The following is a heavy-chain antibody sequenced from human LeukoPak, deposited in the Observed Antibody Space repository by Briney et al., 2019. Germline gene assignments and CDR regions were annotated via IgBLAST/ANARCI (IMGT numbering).Heavy chain of an antibody. V-gene: IGHV3-23*01. CDR1: GFTFSSYA. CDR3: ARGRGSGWPFDY. D-gene: IGHD6-19*01. CDR2: ISGRSSTI. Sequence: GGSLRLSCAASGFTFSSYAMSWVRQAPGKGLEWVSTISGRSSTIDYADSVKGRFTIARDNSRNTVYVQMNSLRAEDTAVYYCARGRGSGWPFDYWGQGTLVTVSS. J-gene: IGHJ4*02.